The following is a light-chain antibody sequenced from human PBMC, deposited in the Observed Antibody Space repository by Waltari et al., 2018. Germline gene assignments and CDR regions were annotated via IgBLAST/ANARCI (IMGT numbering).Light chain of an antibody. J-gene: IGLJ2*01. CDR3: SSRELSGHVV. Sequence: SSDLTQDPAVSVALGQTVRITCQGDILRTYYGNWCRQKPGQPPVLVIYGKNNRPAGSPSRFSASSAGNTASLIIAGAQAEDEADYYCSSRELSGHVVFGGGTRLTVL. CDR2: GKN. V-gene: IGLV3-19*01. CDR1: ILRTYY.